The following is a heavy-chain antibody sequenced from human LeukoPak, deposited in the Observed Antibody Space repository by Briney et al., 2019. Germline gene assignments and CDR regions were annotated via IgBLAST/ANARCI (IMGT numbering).Heavy chain of an antibody. CDR1: GYSISTGYF. Sequence: SETLSLTCSVSGYSISTGYFWVWIRQPPGKELEWIGNIHYSGTTYYNPSLKSRVAISVDTSKNQFSLNLNSVTAADTAIYYCARDGAVSGYSFDYWGQGILVTVSS. D-gene: IGHD3-22*01. CDR3: ARDGAVSGYSFDY. CDR2: IHYSGTT. J-gene: IGHJ4*02. V-gene: IGHV4-38-2*02.